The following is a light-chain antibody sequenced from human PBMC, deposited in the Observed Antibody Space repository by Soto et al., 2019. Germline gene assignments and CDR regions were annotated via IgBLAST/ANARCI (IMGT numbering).Light chain of an antibody. CDR3: SSYTSSSTLYV. V-gene: IGLV2-14*01. CDR2: EVS. CDR1: SSDIGGYKY. J-gene: IGLJ1*01. Sequence: QSALTQPASVSGSPGQSITISCTGTSSDIGGYKYVSWYQQHPAKAPKLLIYEVSHRPSGVSNRFSGSKSGNTASLTISGLQTEDEADYYCSSYTSSSTLYVFGTGTKLTVL.